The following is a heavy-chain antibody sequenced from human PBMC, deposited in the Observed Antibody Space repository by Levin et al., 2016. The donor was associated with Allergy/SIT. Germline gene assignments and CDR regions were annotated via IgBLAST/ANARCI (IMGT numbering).Heavy chain of an antibody. CDR2: IWYDGSNK. CDR1: GFTFSSYG. V-gene: IGHV3-33*01. J-gene: IGHJ4*02. Sequence: GESLKISCAASGFTFSSYGMHWVRQAPGKGLEWVAVIWYDGSNKYYADSVKGRFTISRDNSKNTLYLQMNSLRAEDTAVYYCARDLFAHYYDSSGYWFDYWGQGTLVTVSS. CDR3: ARDLFAHYYDSSGYWFDY. D-gene: IGHD3-22*01.